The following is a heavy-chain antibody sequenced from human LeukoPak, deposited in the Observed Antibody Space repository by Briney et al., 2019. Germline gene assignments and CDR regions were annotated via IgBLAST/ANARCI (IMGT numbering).Heavy chain of an antibody. CDR3: TTGWDIVVVPAAMGYGY. Sequence: SGGSLRLSCAASGFTFSNAWMSWVRQAPGKGLEWVGRIKSKTDGGTTDYAAPVKGRFTISRDDSKNTLYLQMNSLKTEDTAVYYCTTGWDIVVVPAAMGYGYWGQGTLVTVSS. CDR2: IKSKTDGGTT. D-gene: IGHD2-2*01. V-gene: IGHV3-15*01. J-gene: IGHJ4*02. CDR1: GFTFSNAW.